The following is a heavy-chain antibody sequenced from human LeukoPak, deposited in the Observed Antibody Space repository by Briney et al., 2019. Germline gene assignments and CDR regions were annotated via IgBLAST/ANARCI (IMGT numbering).Heavy chain of an antibody. D-gene: IGHD3-10*01. J-gene: IGHJ5*02. CDR1: GGSISSYY. V-gene: IGHV4-59*01. Sequence: SETLSLTCTVSGGSISSYYWSWIRQPPGKGLEWIGYIPYSWSTTYNPSLKSRVTISVDTSKNQFSLKLSSVNAAGTALYYCAGFAGSFPWFDPWGQGTLVT. CDR3: AGFAGSFPWFDP. CDR2: IPYSWST.